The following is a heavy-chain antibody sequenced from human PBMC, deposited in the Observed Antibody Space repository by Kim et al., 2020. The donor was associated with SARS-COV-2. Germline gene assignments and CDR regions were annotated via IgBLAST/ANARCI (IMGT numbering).Heavy chain of an antibody. J-gene: IGHJ4*02. CDR3: ARGPPYYDVLTGYFPGGSYFDY. CDR2: IYYSGST. D-gene: IGHD3-9*01. Sequence: SETLSLTCTVSGGSISSSSYYWGWIRQPPGKGLEWIGSIYYSGSTYYNPSLKSRVTISVDTSKNQFSLKLSSVTAADTAVYYCARGPPYYDVLTGYFPGGSYFDYWGQGTLVTVSS. V-gene: IGHV4-39*01. CDR1: GGSISSSSYY.